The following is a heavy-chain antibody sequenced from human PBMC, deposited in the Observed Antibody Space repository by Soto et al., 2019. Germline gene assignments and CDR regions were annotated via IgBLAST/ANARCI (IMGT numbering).Heavy chain of an antibody. CDR2: IYHSGST. CDR1: GGSISSGGYS. J-gene: IGHJ6*02. Sequence: SETLSLTCAFSGGSISSGGYSLSWIRQPPGKGLEWIGYIYHSGSTYYNPSLKSRVTISVDRSKNQFSLKLSSVTAADTAVYYCARVLRYSYGMDVWGQGTTVTVSS. CDR3: ARVLRYSYGMDV. V-gene: IGHV4-30-2*01. D-gene: IGHD3-9*01.